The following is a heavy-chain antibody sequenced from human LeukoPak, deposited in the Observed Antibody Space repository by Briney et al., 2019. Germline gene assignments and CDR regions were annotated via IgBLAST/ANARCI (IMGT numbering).Heavy chain of an antibody. CDR2: IRYDGSNK. CDR3: AKAAGGYSYGYDLGY. Sequence: PGGSLRLSCAASGFTFSSYGMHWVRQAPGKGLEWVAFIRYDGSNKYYADSVKGRFTISRDNSKNTLYLQMNSLRAEDTAVYYCAKAAGGYSYGYDLGYWGQGTLVTVSS. CDR1: GFTFSSYG. D-gene: IGHD5-18*01. J-gene: IGHJ4*02. V-gene: IGHV3-30*02.